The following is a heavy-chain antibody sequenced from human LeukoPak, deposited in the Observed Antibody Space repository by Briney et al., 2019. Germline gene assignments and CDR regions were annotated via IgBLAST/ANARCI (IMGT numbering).Heavy chain of an antibody. CDR3: ARGLCYDFWSCYPLGY. D-gene: IGHD3-3*01. CDR1: ASTFTVYY. V-gene: IGHV1-2*02. CDR2: VKPNSGGT. J-gene: IGHJ4*02. Sequence: AAVTVCFSSAASTFTVYYMHMERHAPAQGQGRMGWVKPNSGGTNYAQKFQGRVTMSRDTSISTAYMELSRLRSDDTAVYYCARGLCYDFWSCYPLGYWGQGTLVTVSS.